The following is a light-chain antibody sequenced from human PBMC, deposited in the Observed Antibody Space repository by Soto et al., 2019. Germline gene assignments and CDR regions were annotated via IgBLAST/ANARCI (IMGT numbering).Light chain of an antibody. J-gene: IGLJ1*01. CDR2: GNT. V-gene: IGLV1-40*01. Sequence: QPWPAQPPPMSGGPRQRVPISSSRSSSQNRANYDVHSYQQLPGTAPKLLIYGNTNRPSGVPDRFSGSKSGTSASLAITGLQAEDEADYYCQSYDSSLSGSGVFGPGTKVTVL. CDR1: SSQNRANYD. CDR3: QSYDSSLSGSGV.